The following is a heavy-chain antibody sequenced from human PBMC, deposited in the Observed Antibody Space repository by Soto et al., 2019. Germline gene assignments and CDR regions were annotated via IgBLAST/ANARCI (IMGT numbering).Heavy chain of an antibody. CDR3: AKGRGAGSGASLDY. CDR2: IGWTGNSL. CDR1: GFTFDDYG. V-gene: IGHV3-9*01. Sequence: GGSLRLSCVASGFTFDDYGMHWVRQPPGKGLEWVSGIGWTGNSLGDAVSVKGRFTISRDNAKNSLYLQMNSLRPDDTALYYCAKGRGAGSGASLDYWGQGTLVTVSS. J-gene: IGHJ4*02. D-gene: IGHD3-10*01.